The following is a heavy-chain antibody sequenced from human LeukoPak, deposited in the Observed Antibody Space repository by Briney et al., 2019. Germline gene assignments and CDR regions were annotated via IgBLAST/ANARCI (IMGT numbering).Heavy chain of an antibody. V-gene: IGHV3-43D*03. CDR1: GFTFDDYA. CDR3: AKDTRGTFDI. CDR2: ITWDAGTT. J-gene: IGHJ3*02. Sequence: GGSLRLSCAASGFTFDDYAMHWVRQAPGKGLEWVSLITWDAGTTHYADSVKGRFTISRDNSKNSLYLQMNSLRAEDTAVYYCAKDTRGTFDIWGQGTMVTVSS. D-gene: IGHD3-16*01.